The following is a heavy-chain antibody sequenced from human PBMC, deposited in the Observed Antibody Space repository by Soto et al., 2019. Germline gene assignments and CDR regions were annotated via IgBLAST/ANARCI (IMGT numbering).Heavy chain of an antibody. CDR1: GFTFSRYG. D-gene: IGHD5-18*01. V-gene: IGHV3-30*18. CDR2: ISDDGNNE. CDR3: AKDSIEIWLQWYLDL. J-gene: IGHJ2*01. Sequence: GGSLRLSCAASGFTFSRYGMHWVRQAPGKGLEWVAVISDDGNNEFYADSVRGRFTISRDNSNNTLFLQMNSLRAEDTAVYYCAKDSIEIWLQWYLDLWGRGTLVTVSS.